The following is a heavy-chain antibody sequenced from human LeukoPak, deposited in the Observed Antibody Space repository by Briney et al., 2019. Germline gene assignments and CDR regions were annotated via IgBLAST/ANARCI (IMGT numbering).Heavy chain of an antibody. V-gene: IGHV3-30*02. Sequence: GGSLRLSCAASGFTFSSYGMHWVRQAPGKGLEWVAFIRYDGSNKYYADSVKGRFTISRDNSKNTLYLQMNSLRAEDTAVYYCAKDRLIGYSSGWYDRGLLYFDYWGQGTLVTVSS. CDR2: IRYDGSNK. D-gene: IGHD6-19*01. CDR1: GFTFSSYG. CDR3: AKDRLIGYSSGWYDRGLLYFDY. J-gene: IGHJ4*02.